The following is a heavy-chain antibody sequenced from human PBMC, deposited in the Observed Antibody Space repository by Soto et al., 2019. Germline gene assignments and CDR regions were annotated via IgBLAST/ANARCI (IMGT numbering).Heavy chain of an antibody. V-gene: IGHV3-7*01. D-gene: IGHD2-8*02. J-gene: IGHJ4*02. CDR2: IETDGGEE. CDR3: ATYSDCTGGGCSANPDH. CDR1: GFTFSSYW. Sequence: DVHLVESGGGLVQPGGSLRLSCLTSGFTFSSYWMSWVRQAPGKGLEWVATIETDGGEEYYVDSVRGRFTISRDNARDSLFLQMNGLRVEDTAVYYCATYSDCTGGGCSANPDHWGQGTLVTVSS.